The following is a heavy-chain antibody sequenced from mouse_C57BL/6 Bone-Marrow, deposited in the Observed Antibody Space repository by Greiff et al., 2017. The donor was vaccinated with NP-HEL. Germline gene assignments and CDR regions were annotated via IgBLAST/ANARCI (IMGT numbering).Heavy chain of an antibody. CDR1: GYTFTSYW. D-gene: IGHD1-1*01. V-gene: IGHV1-72*01. Sequence: QVQLQQSGAELVKPGASVKLSCKASGYTFTSYWMHWVKQRPGRGLEWIGRIDPNSGGTKYNEKFKSKATLTVDKPSSTAYMQLSSLTSEDSAVYYGERGSITTVVEGAMDYWGQGTSVTVSS. CDR2: IDPNSGGT. CDR3: ERGSITTVVEGAMDY. J-gene: IGHJ4*01.